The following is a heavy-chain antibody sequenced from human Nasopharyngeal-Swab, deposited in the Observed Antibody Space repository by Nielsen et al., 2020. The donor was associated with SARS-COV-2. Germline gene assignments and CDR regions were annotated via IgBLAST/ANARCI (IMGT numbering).Heavy chain of an antibody. CDR3: ARGGEAITFGGVIVYYFDY. D-gene: IGHD3-16*02. J-gene: IGHJ4*02. CDR2: INTGNGNT. Sequence: ASVKVSCKASGYTFTGYYMHWVRQAPGQRLEWMGWINTGNGNTKYSHKFQGRVTITRDTSASTAYMELSSLRSEDTAVYYCARGGEAITFGGVIVYYFDYWGQGTLVTVSS. CDR1: GYTFTGYY. V-gene: IGHV1-3*04.